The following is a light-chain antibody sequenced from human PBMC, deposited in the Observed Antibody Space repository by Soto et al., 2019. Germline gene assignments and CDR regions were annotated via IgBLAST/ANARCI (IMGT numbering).Light chain of an antibody. CDR1: QSVSSNY. J-gene: IGKJ1*01. V-gene: IGKV3-20*01. CDR2: GAS. Sequence: EIVLTQSPGTVSLSPGERATLSCRASQSVSSNYVAWFQQKPGQAPRLLIYGASSRATGIPDRFSGSGSGTDFTLSISGLEPEDFAVYYCQQYGRSPWTFGQGTKVDIK. CDR3: QQYGRSPWT.